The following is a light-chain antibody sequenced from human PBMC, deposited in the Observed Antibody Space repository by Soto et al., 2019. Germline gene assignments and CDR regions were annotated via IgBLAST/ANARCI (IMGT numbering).Light chain of an antibody. J-gene: IGKJ4*01. CDR1: QSITNW. V-gene: IGKV1-5*01. CDR2: EAS. CDR3: QHYNTYSGA. Sequence: DIQMTQSPSTLSASVGDRVSITCRASQSITNWLAWYQQKPGKAPKLLIFEASSLEGGVPSRFSGSGSGSEFTLTISSLQPDDFATYYCQHYNTYSGAFGGGTKVELK.